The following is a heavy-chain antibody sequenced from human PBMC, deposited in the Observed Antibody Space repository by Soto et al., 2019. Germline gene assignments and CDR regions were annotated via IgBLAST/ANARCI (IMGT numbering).Heavy chain of an antibody. CDR1: GFSFSNYG. CDR3: AKGQVGATGGYFDY. J-gene: IGHJ4*02. Sequence: EAQLLESGGGLVQPGGSLRLSCAASGFSFSNYGLNWVRQAPGKGLEWVSGMSGSTGTTDYADSVKGRFTISRDNLKNTLYVQMNSLRGEDTAVYYCAKGQVGATGGYFDYWGQGTLVTVSS. CDR2: MSGSTGTT. V-gene: IGHV3-23*01. D-gene: IGHD1-26*01.